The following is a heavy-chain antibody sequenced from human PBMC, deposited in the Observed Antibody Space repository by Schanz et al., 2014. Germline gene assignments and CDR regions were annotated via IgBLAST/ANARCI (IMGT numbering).Heavy chain of an antibody. V-gene: IGHV1-69*09. D-gene: IGHD2-2*02. CDR1: GYTFSSYG. J-gene: IGHJ6*03. CDR3: AGTYCSSTSCYTGYYYMDV. Sequence: QVQLVQSGAELRKPGASVKVSCKASGYTFSSYGITWVRQAPGQGLEWMGWIIPIHGIVNYAQKFQGRVTITADKSTFTAYMDVSSLRSEDTAVYYCAGTYCSSTSCYTGYYYMDVWGKGTTVTVSS. CDR2: IIPIHGIV.